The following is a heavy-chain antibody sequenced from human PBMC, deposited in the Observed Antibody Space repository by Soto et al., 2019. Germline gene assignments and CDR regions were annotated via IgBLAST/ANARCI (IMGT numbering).Heavy chain of an antibody. CDR1: GGSISSSSYY. Sequence: SETLSLTCTVSGGSISSSSYYWGWIRQPPGKGLEWIGSIYYSGSTYYNPSLKSRVTISVDTSKNQFSLKLSSVTAADTAVYYCERLRRLNWLDPWGQGTLVTVSS. V-gene: IGHV4-39*01. J-gene: IGHJ5*02. CDR3: ERLRRLNWLDP. D-gene: IGHD1-1*01. CDR2: IYYSGST.